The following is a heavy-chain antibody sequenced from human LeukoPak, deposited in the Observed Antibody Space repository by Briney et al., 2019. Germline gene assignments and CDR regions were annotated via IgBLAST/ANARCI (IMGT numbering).Heavy chain of an antibody. D-gene: IGHD3-3*01. CDR1: GFPFSSYE. J-gene: IGHJ6*03. V-gene: IGHV3-48*03. CDR3: ARGVRPSHYYYYMDV. Sequence: GGSLRLSCAASGFPFSSYEMNWVRQAPGKGLEWVSYISNSGSTIYYADSVKGRFTISRDNAKNSLYLQMNSLRAEDTAVYYCARGVRPSHYYYYMDVWGKGTTVTISS. CDR2: ISNSGSTI.